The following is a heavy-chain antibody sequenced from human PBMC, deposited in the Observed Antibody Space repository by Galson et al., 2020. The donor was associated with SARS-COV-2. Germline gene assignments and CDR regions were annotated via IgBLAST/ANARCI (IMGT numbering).Heavy chain of an antibody. CDR3: ARLSSSSRSPSFAS. Sequence: HGESLKISCKGSGYSFSSYWIGWVRQVPGKGLEWMGIIYPGDSDSKYSPSFQGQVTISVDKSTSIAYLQWSSLKASDTAMYFCARLSSSSRSPSFASWGQGTLVTVSS. CDR1: GYSFSSYW. D-gene: IGHD6-13*01. V-gene: IGHV5-51*01. CDR2: IYPGDSDS. J-gene: IGHJ4*02.